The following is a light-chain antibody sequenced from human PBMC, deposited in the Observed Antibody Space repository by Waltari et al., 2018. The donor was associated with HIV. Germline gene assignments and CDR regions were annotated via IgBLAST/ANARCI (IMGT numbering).Light chain of an antibody. Sequence: EIVLTQSPDFQSVTPKESVTLTCRTSQSIGDNLHWSQQKPGQSPQLLIKYASQSFSGVPSRFSGSGSGTVFTLTINGLEAEDAATYYCHQSKSLPGTFGQGTKVEIK. CDR2: YAS. CDR1: QSIGDN. J-gene: IGKJ1*01. V-gene: IGKV6-21*01. CDR3: HQSKSLPGT.